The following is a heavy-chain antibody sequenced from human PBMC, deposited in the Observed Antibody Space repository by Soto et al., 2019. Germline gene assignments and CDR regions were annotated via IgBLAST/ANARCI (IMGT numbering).Heavy chain of an antibody. Sequence: ASVKVSCKVSGYTLTELSMHWVRQAPGKGLEWMGGFDPEDGETIYAQKFQGRVTMTEDTSTDTAYMELSSLRSEDTAVYYCATVDWKSPRYYYYMDVWGKGTTVTVSS. CDR2: FDPEDGET. CDR3: ATVDWKSPRYYYYMDV. D-gene: IGHD1-1*01. J-gene: IGHJ6*03. CDR1: GYTLTELS. V-gene: IGHV1-24*01.